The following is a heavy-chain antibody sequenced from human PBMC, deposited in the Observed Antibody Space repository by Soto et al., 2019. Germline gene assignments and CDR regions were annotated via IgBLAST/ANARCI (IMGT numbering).Heavy chain of an antibody. CDR1: GFTISSYW. CDR2: INSDGSST. CDR3: ARGGTGSGYYYAMDV. J-gene: IGHJ6*02. Sequence: HPGGSLRLSCAASGFTISSYWMHWVRQAPGKGLVRVSRINSDGSSTHYADSVKGRFTISRDNAKNTLYLQVNSLRAEDTAVYYCARGGTGSGYYYAMDVWGQGTTVTVSS. D-gene: IGHD3-16*01. V-gene: IGHV3-74*01.